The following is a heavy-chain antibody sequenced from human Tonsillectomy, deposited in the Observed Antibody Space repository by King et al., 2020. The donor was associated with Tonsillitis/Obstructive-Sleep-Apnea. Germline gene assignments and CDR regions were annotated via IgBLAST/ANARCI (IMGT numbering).Heavy chain of an antibody. J-gene: IGHJ6*02. D-gene: IGHD4-23*01. CDR2: IKKDGSEK. V-gene: IGHV3-7*03. CDR1: GFTFSRYW. CDR3: VVTPWVFIVDAIDV. Sequence: VQLVESGGGLVQPGGSLRLSCAASGFTFSRYWMNWVRQAPGKGLEWVANIKKDGSEKYYVDSVKGRFTITRDNTKNSLYLQMNSLRAEDTAVYYCVVTPWVFIVDAIDVWGHGTTVTVSS.